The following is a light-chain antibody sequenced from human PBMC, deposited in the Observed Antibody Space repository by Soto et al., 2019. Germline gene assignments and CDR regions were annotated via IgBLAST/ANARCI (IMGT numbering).Light chain of an antibody. CDR3: LQRFYWPPY. CDR2: DAS. CDR1: QNVSSY. Sequence: EMVLTQSPVTLSLSPGERAILSCRASQNVSSYFGCYQQTPGLAPRLLIYDASISATGVPARFRGSGSGTDFTLTSSSLELEDSAVYYCLQRFYWPPYFGPGTKVEIK. V-gene: IGKV3-11*01. J-gene: IGKJ3*01.